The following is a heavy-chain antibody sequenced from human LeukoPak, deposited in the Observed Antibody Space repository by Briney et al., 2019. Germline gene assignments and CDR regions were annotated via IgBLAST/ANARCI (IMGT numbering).Heavy chain of an antibody. CDR1: GGTFSIYA. J-gene: IGHJ4*02. Sequence: SVKVSCKASGGTFSIYAISWVRQAPGQGLEWMGRIIPIFGIANYAQKFQGRVTITADKSTSTAYMELSSLRSEDTAVYYCASLGSAAVAGLGTDYWGQGTLVTVSS. CDR2: IIPIFGIA. V-gene: IGHV1-69*04. CDR3: ASLGSAAVAGLGTDY. D-gene: IGHD6-19*01.